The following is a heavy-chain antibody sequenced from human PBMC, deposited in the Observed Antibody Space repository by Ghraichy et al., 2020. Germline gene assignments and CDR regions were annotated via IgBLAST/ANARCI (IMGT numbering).Heavy chain of an antibody. CDR1: GGSFSGYY. CDR3: ARAGYCSSTSCSSQYNWFDP. D-gene: IGHD2-2*01. V-gene: IGHV4-34*01. J-gene: IGHJ5*02. CDR2: INHSGST. Sequence: SETLSLTCAVYGGSFSGYYWSWIRQPPGKGLEWIGEINHSGSTNYNPSLKSRVTISVDTSKNQFSLKLSSVTAADTAVYYCARAGYCSSTSCSSQYNWFDPWGQGTLVTVSS.